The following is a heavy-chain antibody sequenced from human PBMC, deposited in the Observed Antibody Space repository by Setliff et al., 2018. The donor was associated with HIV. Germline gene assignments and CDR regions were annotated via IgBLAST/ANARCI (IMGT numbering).Heavy chain of an antibody. CDR1: GFTFSNHW. J-gene: IGHJ4*02. V-gene: IGHV3-7*01. Sequence: LRLSCVASGFTFSNHWMAWLRQAPGKGLEWVANIKQDGIEKIYVDSVEGRFTITRDNAKNSLYLQMNSLRADDTAVYYCARQLSNSFDYWGQGTLVTVSS. D-gene: IGHD1-1*01. CDR3: ARQLSNSFDY. CDR2: IKQDGIEK.